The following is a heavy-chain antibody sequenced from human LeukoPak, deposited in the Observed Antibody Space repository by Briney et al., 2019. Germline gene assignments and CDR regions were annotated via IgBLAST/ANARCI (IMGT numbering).Heavy chain of an antibody. J-gene: IGHJ5*01. Sequence: PGGSLRLSCVVSGFTFSSYWMSWVRQAPGKGLEWVANIKQDGSEKYYVDSVKGRFTISRDNAKNSLYLQMNSLRAEDTAVYYCARGAVAGEWLVLVSWFDSGGQGTLVTVSS. V-gene: IGHV3-7*01. CDR1: GFTFSSYW. CDR3: ARGAVAGEWLVLVSWFDS. CDR2: IKQDGSEK. D-gene: IGHD6-19*01.